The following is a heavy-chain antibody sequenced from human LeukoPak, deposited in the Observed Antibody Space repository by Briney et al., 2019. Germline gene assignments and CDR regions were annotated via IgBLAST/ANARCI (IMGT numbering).Heavy chain of an antibody. J-gene: IGHJ4*02. CDR3: AKGGYGIVVVPPDY. CDR2: ISWNSGSI. D-gene: IGHD3-22*01. CDR1: GFTFDDYA. Sequence: PGGSLRLSCAASGFTFDDYAMHWVRQAPGKGLEWVSGISWNSGSIGYADSVKGRFTISRDDAKNSLYLQMSSLRAEDTALYYCAKGGYGIVVVPPDYWGQGTLVTVSS. V-gene: IGHV3-9*01.